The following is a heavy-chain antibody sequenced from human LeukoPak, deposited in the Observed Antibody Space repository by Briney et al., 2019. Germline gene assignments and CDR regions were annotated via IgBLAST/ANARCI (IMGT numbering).Heavy chain of an antibody. D-gene: IGHD6-19*01. CDR3: ARDPEAVAGRGDAFDI. V-gene: IGHV3-7*01. CDR2: IKQDGSEK. CDR1: GFTFSSYW. J-gene: IGHJ3*02. Sequence: GGSLRLSCAASGFTFSSYWMSWVRQAPGKGLEWVANIKQDGSEKYYVDSVKGRFTISRDNAKNPLYLQMNSLRAEDTAVYYCARDPEAVAGRGDAFDIWGQGTMVTVSS.